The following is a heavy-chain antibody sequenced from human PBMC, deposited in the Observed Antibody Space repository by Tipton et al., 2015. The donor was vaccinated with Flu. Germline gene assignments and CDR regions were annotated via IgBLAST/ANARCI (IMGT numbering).Heavy chain of an antibody. CDR1: GFTFSIYA. V-gene: IGHV3-23*01. CDR2: ISGGGGGT. CDR3: AKDHPPSITVLGEIADYFGMDV. Sequence: SLRLSCAASGFTFSIYAMSWVRQAPGKRLEWISDISGGGGGTYYADSVKGRFTISRDNSKNMLYLRMNSLSAEDTAIYYCAKDHPPSITVLGEIADYFGMDVWGQGTTVTVSS. D-gene: IGHD3-3*01. J-gene: IGHJ6*02.